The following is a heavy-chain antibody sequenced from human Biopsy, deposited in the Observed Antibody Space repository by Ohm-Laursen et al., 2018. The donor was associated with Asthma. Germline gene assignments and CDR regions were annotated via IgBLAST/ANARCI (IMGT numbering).Heavy chain of an antibody. CDR1: GFTFSNYG. V-gene: IGHV3-30*18. CDR2: ISFDGSNK. J-gene: IGHJ4*02. CDR3: AKDVFPGWELRRGPDY. D-gene: IGHD1-26*01. Sequence: FLRLSCTASGFTFSNYGMHWVRQAPGKGLDWVAVISFDGSNKNYTDSVKGRFTISRDNSRNTLHLQMDSLRAEDTAVYYCAKDVFPGWELRRGPDYWGQGTLVTVSS.